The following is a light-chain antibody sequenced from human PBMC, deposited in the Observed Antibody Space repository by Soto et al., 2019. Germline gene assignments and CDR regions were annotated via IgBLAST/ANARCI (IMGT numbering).Light chain of an antibody. V-gene: IGKV3-20*01. Sequence: EIVLTQSPGTLSLSPGERATLSCRASQSVSSSYLAWYQQQPGQAPRLLIYGASSRAPGIPDRFSGSGSGTEFTLPISSLQSEDFAVYYCQQYNNWPPTTFGQGTKVDIK. CDR3: QQYNNWPPTT. J-gene: IGKJ1*01. CDR2: GAS. CDR1: QSVSSSY.